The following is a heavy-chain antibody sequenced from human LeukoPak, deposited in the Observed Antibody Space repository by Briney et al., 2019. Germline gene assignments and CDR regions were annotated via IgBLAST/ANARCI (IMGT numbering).Heavy chain of an antibody. Sequence: SETLSLTCTVSGGSISSGGYYWSWLRQHPGKGLEWIGYIYYSGSTYYNPSLQSRVTISVDTTKNQFSLKLSSVTAADTAEYYCAREGVVFDHWGQGTLVTVSS. CDR1: GGSISSGGYY. CDR3: AREGVVFDH. V-gene: IGHV4-31*03. D-gene: IGHD2-8*01. J-gene: IGHJ5*02. CDR2: IYYSGST.